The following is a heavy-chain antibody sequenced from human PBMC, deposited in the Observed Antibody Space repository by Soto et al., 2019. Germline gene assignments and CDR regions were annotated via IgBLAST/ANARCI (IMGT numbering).Heavy chain of an antibody. CDR1: RSTFTNYY. CDR2: INPSGGST. D-gene: IGHD4-4*01. CDR3: ARGGIWGTTVTTSVNYYYYAMDV. J-gene: IGHJ6*02. V-gene: IGHV1-46*01. Sequence: ASVKVSCKASRSTFTNYYMHWVRQAPGQGPEWMGIINPSGGSTNYAQKFQGRVTMTRDTSTSTVYMELSSLRSDDTAVYYCARGGIWGTTVTTSVNYYYYAMDVWGQGTTVTVSS.